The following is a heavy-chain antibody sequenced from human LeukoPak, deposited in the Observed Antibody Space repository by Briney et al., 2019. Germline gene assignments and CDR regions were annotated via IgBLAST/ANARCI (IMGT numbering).Heavy chain of an antibody. Sequence: PGGSLKLSCAASGFTFSTYGLRWDRQAPGKGQKWEEFMSSDGSKQNHVDSVKGRFTISRDHSKNTLYLQMNSLRAEDTAVYYCAKDREASWATDYWGQGTLATVSS. CDR1: GFTFSTYG. D-gene: IGHD7-27*01. V-gene: IGHV3-30*18. J-gene: IGHJ4*02. CDR3: AKDREASWATDY. CDR2: MSSDGSKQ.